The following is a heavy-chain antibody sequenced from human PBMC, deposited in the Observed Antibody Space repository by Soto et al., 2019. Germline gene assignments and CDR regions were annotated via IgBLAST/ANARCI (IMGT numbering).Heavy chain of an antibody. CDR3: ARRGPRDAFDI. Sequence: GASVKVSCKASGYTFTNYGISWVRQAPGQGLEWMGGIITIFGTTNYAQKFQGRVTITADKSTSTAYMELSSLRSEDTAVYYCARRGPRDAFDIWGQGTMVTVSS. CDR1: GYTFTNYG. V-gene: IGHV1-69*06. J-gene: IGHJ3*02. CDR2: IITIFGTT.